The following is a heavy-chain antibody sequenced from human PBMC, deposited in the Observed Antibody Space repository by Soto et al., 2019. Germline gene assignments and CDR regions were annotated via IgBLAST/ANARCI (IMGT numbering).Heavy chain of an antibody. CDR2: IRGSGSAI. V-gene: IGHV3-48*03. J-gene: IGHJ4*01. D-gene: IGHD1-26*01. Sequence: EVQLVESGGGLVQPGGSLRLSCAASGFTFSSYEMNWVRQAPGKGLEWFSYIRGSGSAIYYADSVKGRFTISRDNAKDSLYLQMNSLRAEDTAVYYCARLRYSADVGYYFDYWGHGTLGTVSS. CDR3: ARLRYSADVGYYFDY. CDR1: GFTFSSYE.